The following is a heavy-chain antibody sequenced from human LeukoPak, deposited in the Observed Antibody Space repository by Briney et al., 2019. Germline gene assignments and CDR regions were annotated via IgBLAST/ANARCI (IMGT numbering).Heavy chain of an antibody. CDR3: ARGKKQRSMVRGFKGLNWFDP. CDR2: INYSGST. CDR1: GGSITSNTYS. J-gene: IGHJ5*02. V-gene: IGHV4-39*07. D-gene: IGHD3-10*01. Sequence: SETLSLTCVVSGGSITSNTYSWVWIRQPPGKGLEWIGTINYSGSTHYNPSLKSRVTISVDTSKNQFSLKLSSVTAADTAVYYCARGKKQRSMVRGFKGLNWFDPWGQGTLVTVSS.